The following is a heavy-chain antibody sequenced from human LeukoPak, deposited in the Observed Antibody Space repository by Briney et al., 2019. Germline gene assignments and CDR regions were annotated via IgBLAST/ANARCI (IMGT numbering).Heavy chain of an antibody. CDR1: GYSFTGYW. CDR3: ARSRGPNYYYYGMDV. J-gene: IGHJ6*02. Sequence: GESLKISCKGSGYSFTGYWIGWVCQMPGKGLEWMGIIYPGDSDTRYSPSFQGQVTISADKSISTAHLQWSSLKASDTAMYYCARSRGPNYYYYGMDVWGQGTTVTVSS. CDR2: IYPGDSDT. V-gene: IGHV5-51*01. D-gene: IGHD6-25*01.